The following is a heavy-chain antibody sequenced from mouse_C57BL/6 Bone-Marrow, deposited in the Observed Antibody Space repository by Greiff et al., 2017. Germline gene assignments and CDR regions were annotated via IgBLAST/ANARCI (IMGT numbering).Heavy chain of an antibody. CDR2: IDPAHGNT. D-gene: IGHD2-2*01. V-gene: IGHV14-3*01. CDR1: GFNIKNNY. CDR3: APYGNDRYWYVDV. J-gene: IGHJ1*03. Sequence: VQLQQSVAELVRPGASVKLSCTASGFNIKNNYMHWVKQRPEQGLEWIGRIDPAHGNTKYSPKFQGKATITADTSTNTSYLQLSSLTSEDTAIYYCAPYGNDRYWYVDVWGTGTTVTVSS.